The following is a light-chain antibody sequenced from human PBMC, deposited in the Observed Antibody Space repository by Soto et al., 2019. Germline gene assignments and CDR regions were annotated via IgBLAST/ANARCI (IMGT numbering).Light chain of an antibody. V-gene: IGKV1-12*01. CDR1: QGIGGW. CDR3: QQGNFFPYT. Sequence: DILMIQSPSSVSASVGDRVTITCRASQGIGGWLAWYQQKPGKAPRLLIYAASTLQNGVPSRFSGSRSGTVFTLTISSLQPEDFATYFCQQGNFFPYTFGQGTRVEIK. CDR2: AAS. J-gene: IGKJ2*01.